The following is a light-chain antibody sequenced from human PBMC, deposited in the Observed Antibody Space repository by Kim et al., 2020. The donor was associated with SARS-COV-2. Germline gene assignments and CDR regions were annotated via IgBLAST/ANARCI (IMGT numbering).Light chain of an antibody. CDR3: SSSTSSTLVV. Sequence: GQSITISWTGTSSDVGGYKHVSWDQQHPGKAPQLIIYDVNDRPSGISDRFPGSKSGNTASLTISWLEAEDEADYYCSSSTSSTLVVFGAGTQLTVL. CDR1: SSDVGGYKH. J-gene: IGLJ3*02. CDR2: DVN. V-gene: IGLV2-14*04.